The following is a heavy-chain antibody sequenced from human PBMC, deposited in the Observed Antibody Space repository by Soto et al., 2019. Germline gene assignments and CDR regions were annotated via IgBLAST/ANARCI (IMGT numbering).Heavy chain of an antibody. V-gene: IGHV3-23*01. CDR3: AKVFYYYDSSGYYYFDY. Sequence: GGSLRLSCAASGFTFSSYAVSWVRQAPGKGPEWISSISGSGSTIYYADSVKGRFTISRDNSKNTLYLQMSSLRAEDTAVYYCAKVFYYYDSSGYYYFDYWGLGTTVTVSS. J-gene: IGHJ4*03. D-gene: IGHD3-22*01. CDR1: GFTFSSYA. CDR2: ISGSGSTI.